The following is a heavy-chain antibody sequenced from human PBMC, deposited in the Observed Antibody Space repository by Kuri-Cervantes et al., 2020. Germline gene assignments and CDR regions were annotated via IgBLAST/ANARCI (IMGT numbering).Heavy chain of an antibody. CDR2: IWHDGGNE. D-gene: IGHD3-10*01. Sequence: GESLKISCAASGFSLSNYIMLWVRQAPGKGLEWVAVIWHDGGNENYADSVKGRFTISRDNSKNTLYLQMNSLRAEDTAVYYCAKDLDRGLLWFGELPWNWFDPWGQGTLVTVSS. CDR3: AKDLDRGLLWFGELPWNWFDP. J-gene: IGHJ5*02. V-gene: IGHV3-30*02. CDR1: GFSLSNYI.